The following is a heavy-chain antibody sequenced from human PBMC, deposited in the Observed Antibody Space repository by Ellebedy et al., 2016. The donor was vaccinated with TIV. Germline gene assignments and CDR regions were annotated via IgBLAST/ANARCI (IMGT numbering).Heavy chain of an antibody. V-gene: IGHV2-70*01. D-gene: IGHD5-24*01. CDR2: IDWNDNK. CDR1: GFSLSTSGLC. Sequence: SGPTLVKPTQTLTLTCTFSGFSLSTSGLCVSWIRQPPGKALEWLALIDWNDNKYYRTSLKTRLTISKDTSKNQVVLTMTNMDPVDTATYYCARHGWLQIGYYYGMDVWGQGTTVTVSS. J-gene: IGHJ6*02. CDR3: ARHGWLQIGYYYGMDV.